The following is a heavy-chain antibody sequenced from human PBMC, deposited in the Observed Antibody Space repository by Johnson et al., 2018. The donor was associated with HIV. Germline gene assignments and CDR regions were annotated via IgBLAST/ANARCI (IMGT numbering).Heavy chain of an antibody. CDR3: AKDSDTFYFGSGDGFDI. V-gene: IGHV3-53*01. CDR2: IYSGGST. J-gene: IGHJ3*02. Sequence: EQLVESGGGLIQPGGSLRLSCAASGFTVSSNYMSWVRQAPGKGLEWVSVIYSGGSTYYADSVKGRFTISRDNSKKSLYLQMNSLRAEDTAFYYCAKDSDTFYFGSGDGFDIWGRGTMVTVSS. D-gene: IGHD3-10*01. CDR1: GFTVSSNY.